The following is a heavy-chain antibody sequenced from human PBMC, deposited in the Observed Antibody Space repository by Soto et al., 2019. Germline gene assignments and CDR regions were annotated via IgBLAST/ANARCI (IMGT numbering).Heavy chain of an antibody. CDR2: ISSSSSTI. J-gene: IGHJ3*02. CDR3: ARDHRFHGDYVFDI. D-gene: IGHD4-17*01. CDR1: GFTFSSYS. V-gene: IGHV3-48*01. Sequence: GGSLRLSCAASGFTFSSYSMNWVRQAPGKGLEWVSYISSSSSTIYYADSVKGRFTISRDNAKNSLYLQMNSLRAEDTAVYYCARDHRFHGDYVFDIWGQGTMVTVSS.